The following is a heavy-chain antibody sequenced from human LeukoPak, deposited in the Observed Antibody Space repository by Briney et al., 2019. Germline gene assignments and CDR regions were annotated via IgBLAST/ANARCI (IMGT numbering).Heavy chain of an antibody. CDR2: MNPNSGNT. D-gene: IGHD4-17*01. Sequence: ASVKVSCKTSGYTFSDSYIHWVRQAPGQGLEWMGWMNPNSGNTGYAQKFQGRVTMTRNTSISTAYMELSSLRSEDTAVYYCARELNGGDYMSFLGYFDYWGQGTLVTVSS. CDR1: GYTFSDSY. V-gene: IGHV1-8*02. CDR3: ARELNGGDYMSFLGYFDY. J-gene: IGHJ4*02.